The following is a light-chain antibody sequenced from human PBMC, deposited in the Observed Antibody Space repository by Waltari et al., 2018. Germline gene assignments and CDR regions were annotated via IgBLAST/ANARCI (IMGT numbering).Light chain of an antibody. J-gene: IGKJ5*01. CDR1: QSISSY. CDR2: AAS. V-gene: IGKV1-39*01. Sequence: DIQMTQSPPSLSASVGDRVPITCQASQSISSYLNWYQQKPGKAPKLLIYAASSLQSGVPSRFSGSGSGTDFTLTISSLQPEDFATYYCQQSYSTPKITFGQGTRLEIK. CDR3: QQSYSTPKIT.